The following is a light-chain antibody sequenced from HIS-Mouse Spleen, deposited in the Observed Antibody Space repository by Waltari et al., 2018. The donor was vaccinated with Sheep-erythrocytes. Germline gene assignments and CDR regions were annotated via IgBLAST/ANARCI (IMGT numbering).Light chain of an antibody. Sequence: EIVLTQSPATLSLSPVERATLSCRASQSVSSSLASYQQKPGQAPRLLIYDASNRATGIPARFSGSGSGTDFTLTISSLEPEDFAVYYCQQRSNWYTFGQGTKLEIK. V-gene: IGKV3-11*01. CDR2: DAS. CDR3: QQRSNWYT. J-gene: IGKJ2*01. CDR1: QSVSSS.